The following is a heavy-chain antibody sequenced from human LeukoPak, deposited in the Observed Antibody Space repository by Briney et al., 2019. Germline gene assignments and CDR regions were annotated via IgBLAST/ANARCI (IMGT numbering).Heavy chain of an antibody. CDR2: INPNSGGT. CDR1: GYTFTGYY. Sequence: ASVRVSCKASGYTFTGYYMHWVRQAPGQGLEWMGWINPNSGGTDYAQKFQGWVTMTRDASISTAYMELSRLRSDDTAVYYCARGDGTYYYDSSGYSVFDYWGQGTLVTVSP. D-gene: IGHD3-22*01. J-gene: IGHJ4*02. V-gene: IGHV1-2*04. CDR3: ARGDGTYYYDSSGYSVFDY.